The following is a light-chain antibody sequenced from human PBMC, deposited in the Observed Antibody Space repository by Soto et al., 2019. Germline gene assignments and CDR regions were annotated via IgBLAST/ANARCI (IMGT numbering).Light chain of an antibody. CDR1: QSISSW. Sequence: DILMTQSPSTLSASVGDRVTITCRASQSISSWLAWYQQQSGQAPHLLMYDASTLESGVPSRFSGSGSGTEFSLTISSLQPDDCATYDCQEYESLRLTFGAGTKV. V-gene: IGKV1-5*01. CDR3: QEYESLRLT. CDR2: DAS. J-gene: IGKJ4*02.